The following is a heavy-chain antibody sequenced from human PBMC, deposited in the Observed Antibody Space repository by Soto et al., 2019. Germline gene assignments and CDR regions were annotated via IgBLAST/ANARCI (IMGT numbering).Heavy chain of an antibody. CDR2: VSYDGSNK. CDR3: ARDGVSARQPYYDGLDV. D-gene: IGHD6-19*01. J-gene: IGHJ6*02. V-gene: IGHV3-30-3*01. Sequence: QVQLVESGGGVVQPGRSLRLSCVASGFTFSTYAMHWVRQAPGKGLEWVAVVSYDGSNKYYGGSVRGRFTVSKDNSNNTLYSQMNNLRSEDTAVYFCARDGVSARQPYYDGLDVWGQGTTVIVSS. CDR1: GFTFSTYA.